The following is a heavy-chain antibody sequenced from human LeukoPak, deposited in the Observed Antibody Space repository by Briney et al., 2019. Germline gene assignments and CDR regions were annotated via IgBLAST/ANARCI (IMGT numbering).Heavy chain of an antibody. D-gene: IGHD2-2*01. J-gene: IGHJ4*02. CDR2: IYYSGST. CDR3: ARVIVVPAAIPKVAARPRGTDY. V-gene: IGHV4-39*01. CDR1: GGSISSSSYY. Sequence: PSETLSLTCTVSGGSISSSSYYWGWIRQPPGKGLEWIGSIYYSGSTYYNPSLKSRVTISVDTSKNQFSLKLSSVTAADTAVYYCARVIVVPAAIPKVAARPRGTDYWGQGTLVTVSS.